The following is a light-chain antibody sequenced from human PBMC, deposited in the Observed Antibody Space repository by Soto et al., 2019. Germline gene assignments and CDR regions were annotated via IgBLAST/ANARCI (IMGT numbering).Light chain of an antibody. J-gene: IGKJ4*01. V-gene: IGKV3-11*01. CDR3: QQRSNWPPLT. CDR2: DAS. Sequence: EIVLTQSPATMSVSPGERATLSCRASQSVSSYLAWYQQKPGQAPRLLIYDASNRATGIPARFSGSGSGTDFTLIIGSLEPEDFAVYYCQQRSNWPPLTFGGGTKVDI. CDR1: QSVSSY.